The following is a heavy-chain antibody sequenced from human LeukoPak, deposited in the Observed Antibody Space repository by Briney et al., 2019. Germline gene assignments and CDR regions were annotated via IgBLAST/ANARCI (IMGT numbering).Heavy chain of an antibody. CDR2: IYYSGST. CDR3: ARHESVADYYYGMDV. CDR1: GGSISSGSYY. J-gene: IGHJ6*02. Sequence: SETLSLTCTVSGGSISSGSYYWSWIRQPPGKGLEWIGYIYYSGSTNYNPSLKSRVTISVDTSKNQFSLKLSSVTAADTAVYYCARHESVADYYYGMDVWGQGTTVTVSS. V-gene: IGHV4-61*01.